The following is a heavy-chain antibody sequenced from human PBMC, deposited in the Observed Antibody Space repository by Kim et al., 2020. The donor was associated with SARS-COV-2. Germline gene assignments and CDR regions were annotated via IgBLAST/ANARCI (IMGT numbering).Heavy chain of an antibody. CDR2: ISYDGSNK. CDR1: GFTFNMYG. J-gene: IGHJ5*02. CDR3: AKAHSYYDILTGYLDT. Sequence: GGSLRLSCAASGFTFNMYGIHWVRQAPGKGLEWVAVISYDGSNKFYADSVKGRFTISRDNSKNTLYLQMNSLRADDTAVYYCAKAHSYYDILTGYLDTWGQGTLVTVSS. V-gene: IGHV3-30*18. D-gene: IGHD3-9*01.